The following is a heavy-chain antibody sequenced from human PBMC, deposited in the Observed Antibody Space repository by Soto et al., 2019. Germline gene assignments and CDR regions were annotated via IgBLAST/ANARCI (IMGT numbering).Heavy chain of an antibody. V-gene: IGHV4-31*03. J-gene: IGHJ4*02. CDR1: GGSVNSGDYY. D-gene: IGHD1-26*01. Sequence: SETLSLTCIVSGGSVNSGDYYWSWIRQRPGNGLEWIGYIYYTGNTYYNPSLKSRVALTVDTSKPQFSLKLRSVTAADTAVYYCARVRVGTGASRDFDYWCQGLLVTVSS. CDR3: ARVRVGTGASRDFDY. CDR2: IYYTGNT.